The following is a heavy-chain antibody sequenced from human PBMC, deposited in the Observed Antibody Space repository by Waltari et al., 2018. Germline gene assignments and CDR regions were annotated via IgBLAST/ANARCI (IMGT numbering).Heavy chain of an antibody. CDR2: IKQDGSEK. V-gene: IGHV3-7*01. J-gene: IGHJ2*01. CDR1: GFTFSSYW. D-gene: IGHD3-10*01. CDR3: ARVGVRGVIPGFDYWYFDL. Sequence: EVQLVESGGGLVQPGGSLRLSCAASGFTFSSYWMSWVRQAPGKGLEWVANIKQDGSEKYYVDSVKGRFTISRDNAKNSLYLQMNSLRAEDTAVYYCARVGVRGVIPGFDYWYFDLWGRGTLVTVSS.